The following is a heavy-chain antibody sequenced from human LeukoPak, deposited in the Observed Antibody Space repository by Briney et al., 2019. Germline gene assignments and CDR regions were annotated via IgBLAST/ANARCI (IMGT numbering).Heavy chain of an antibody. J-gene: IGHJ4*02. V-gene: IGHV4-4*02. CDR3: ARGRGDYVWGSYRYTNSLDY. CDR1: GGSISNNNW. D-gene: IGHD3-16*02. CDR2: IYHSGTT. Sequence: SETLSLTCSVSGGSISNNNWWSWVRQSPGKGLEWIGNIYHSGTTHYNPSLKSRVTISVDTSKNQFSLKLSSVTAADTAVYYCARGRGDYVWGSYRYTNSLDYWGQGTLVTVSS.